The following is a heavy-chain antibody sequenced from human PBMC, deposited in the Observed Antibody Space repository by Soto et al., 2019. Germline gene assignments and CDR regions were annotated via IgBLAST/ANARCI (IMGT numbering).Heavy chain of an antibody. J-gene: IGHJ6*02. D-gene: IGHD6-6*01. CDR1: GGSFKDYY. V-gene: IGHV4-34*01. CDR3: ARGRRYSSSYSYYGLDV. Sequence: PSETLSLTCAVYGGSFKDYYWNWIRQPPGKGLEWIGEINHSGSTNYNPSLKSRDPISVDTSKKQFSLKLTSVTAADTAVYYCARGRRYSSSYSYYGLDVWGQGTTVTVSS. CDR2: INHSGST.